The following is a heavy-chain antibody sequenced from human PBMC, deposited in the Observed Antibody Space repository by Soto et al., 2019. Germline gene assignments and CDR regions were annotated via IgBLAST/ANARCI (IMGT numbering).Heavy chain of an antibody. J-gene: IGHJ4*02. D-gene: IGHD2-15*01. CDR2: ISYDESKK. V-gene: IGHV3-30*18. Sequence: QVQLVESGGGVVQPGRSLRLSCAASGFTFSRSGMHWIRQAPGKGLEWVAVISYDESKKYYADSVKGRFTISRDNSMNRLYLQVNSLRGDDRAVYYCAKEKTHCSGGSCYGYFDYWGQGTLVTVSS. CDR3: AKEKTHCSGGSCYGYFDY. CDR1: GFTFSRSG.